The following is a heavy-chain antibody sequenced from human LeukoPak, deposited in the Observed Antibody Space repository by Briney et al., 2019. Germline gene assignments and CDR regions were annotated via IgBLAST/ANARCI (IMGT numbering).Heavy chain of an antibody. CDR2: IDPNSGGT. Sequence: GASVKVSCKASGYTFTSYYIHWVRQAPGQGLEWMGWIDPNSGGTNYAQKFRGRVTMTRDMSTSTVYMELSSLRSEDTAVYYCARDSSYYYDSSGYPSASGGFDPWGQGTLVTVSS. CDR1: GYTFTSYY. D-gene: IGHD3-22*01. CDR3: ARDSSYYYDSSGYPSASGGFDP. J-gene: IGHJ5*02. V-gene: IGHV1-2*02.